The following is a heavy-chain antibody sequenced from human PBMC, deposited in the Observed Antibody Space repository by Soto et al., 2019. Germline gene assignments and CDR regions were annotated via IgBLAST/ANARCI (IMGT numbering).Heavy chain of an antibody. V-gene: IGHV1-18*01. Sequence: QVQLVQSGAEVKKPGAAVTVSCNASGYTFTSYGISWVRQAPGPGLAWMGGISAYNGNTNYAQKLQGRVTMTTDTSTSTAYMELRSLSSDDTAVYYCARGVLVPAANYGMDVWGQGTTVTVSS. CDR2: ISAYNGNT. J-gene: IGHJ6*02. CDR3: ARGVLVPAANYGMDV. CDR1: GYTFTSYG. D-gene: IGHD2-2*01.